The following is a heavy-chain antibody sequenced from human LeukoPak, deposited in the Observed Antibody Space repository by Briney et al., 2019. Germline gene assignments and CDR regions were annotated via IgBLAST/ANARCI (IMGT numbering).Heavy chain of an antibody. CDR1: GNSISSGDYY. CDR2: IYTSGST. D-gene: IGHD5-12*01. J-gene: IGHJ4*02. Sequence: PSQTLSLTCTVSGNSISSGDYYWSWIRQPAGKGLEWIGRIYTSGSTTYNPSLKSRVTISVDTSKNQFSLKMSSVTAADTAVYYCARDGYSGNDGLWGQGTLVTVSS. V-gene: IGHV4-61*02. CDR3: ARDGYSGNDGL.